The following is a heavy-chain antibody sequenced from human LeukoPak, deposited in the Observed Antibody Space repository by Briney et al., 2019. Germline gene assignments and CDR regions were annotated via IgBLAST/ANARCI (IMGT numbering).Heavy chain of an antibody. Sequence: ASVKVSCKASGYTFTGYYMHWVRQAPGQGLEWMGRINPNSGGTNYAQKFQGRVTMTRDTSISTAYMELSRLRSDDTAVYYCARDYGDYGDYFDYWGQGTLVTVS. J-gene: IGHJ4*02. CDR1: GYTFTGYY. CDR2: INPNSGGT. V-gene: IGHV1-2*06. D-gene: IGHD4-17*01. CDR3: ARDYGDYGDYFDY.